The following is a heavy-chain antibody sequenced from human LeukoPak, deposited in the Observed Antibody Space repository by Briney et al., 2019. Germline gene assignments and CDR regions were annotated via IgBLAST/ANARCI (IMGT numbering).Heavy chain of an antibody. V-gene: IGHV3-23*01. Sequence: GKSLRLSCAASGFTFSGYGMSWVRQAPGKGLEWVAHISHFPGDPWYANSVKGRLIISRDNSKGTVYLQMNSLRPEDSALYYCAKDNYGGIYASWGQGTMVTVSA. CDR1: GFTFSGYG. J-gene: IGHJ5*02. CDR3: AKDNYGGIYAS. CDR2: ISHFPGDP. D-gene: IGHD3-16*01.